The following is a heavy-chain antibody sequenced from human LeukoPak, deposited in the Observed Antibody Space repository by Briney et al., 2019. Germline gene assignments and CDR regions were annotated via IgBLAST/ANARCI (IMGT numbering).Heavy chain of an antibody. CDR2: INHSGST. D-gene: IGHD5-24*01. J-gene: IGHJ4*02. V-gene: IGHV4-34*01. CDR3: ARSISGWLQSYYFDY. CDR1: GGSFSGYY. Sequence: SETLSLTCAVYGGSFSGYYWSWIRQPPGKGLEWIGEINHSGSTNYNPSLKSRVTISVDTSKNQFSLKLSSVTAADTAVYYCARSISGWLQSYYFDYWGQGTLVTVSS.